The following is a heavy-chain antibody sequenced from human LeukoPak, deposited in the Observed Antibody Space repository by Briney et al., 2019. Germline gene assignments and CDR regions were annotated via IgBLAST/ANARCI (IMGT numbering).Heavy chain of an antibody. J-gene: IGHJ6*03. CDR3: ARALSNYGSGSYGYYYYMDV. Sequence: RWASVKVSCKASGYTFTSYGISWVRQAPGQGLEWMGWISAYNGNTNYAQKLQGRVTMTTDTSTSTAYMELRSLRSDDTAVYYCARALSNYGSGSYGYYYYMDVWGKGTTVTISS. CDR1: GYTFTSYG. D-gene: IGHD3-10*01. V-gene: IGHV1-18*01. CDR2: ISAYNGNT.